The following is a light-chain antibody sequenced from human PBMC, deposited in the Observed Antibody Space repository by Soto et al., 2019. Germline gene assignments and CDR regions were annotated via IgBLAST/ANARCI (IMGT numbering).Light chain of an antibody. CDR1: SSDVGGYNY. CDR2: DVC. Sequence: QSALTQPASVSGSPGQSITISCTGTSSDVGGYNYVSWYQQHPGKAPKLMIYDVCNRPSGVSNRFSGSKSGNTAFLTISGLQAEDEADYYCSLYTSSSTYVFGIGTKVTVL. J-gene: IGLJ1*01. V-gene: IGLV2-14*01. CDR3: SLYTSSSTYV.